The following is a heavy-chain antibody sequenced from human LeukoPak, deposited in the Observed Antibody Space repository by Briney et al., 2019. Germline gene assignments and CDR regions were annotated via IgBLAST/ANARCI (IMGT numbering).Heavy chain of an antibody. CDR2: VYYSGRT. D-gene: IGHD5-12*01. V-gene: IGHV4-39*01. Sequence: SETLSLTCTVYGGSISSRSYYWGWIRQPPGKGLEWIASVYYSGRTYYNPSLKSRVTISVDTSKNQFSLKLTSVTAADMAVYYCARLTDSGYVTYWGLGTLVTVSS. CDR1: GGSISSRSYY. J-gene: IGHJ4*02. CDR3: ARLTDSGYVTY.